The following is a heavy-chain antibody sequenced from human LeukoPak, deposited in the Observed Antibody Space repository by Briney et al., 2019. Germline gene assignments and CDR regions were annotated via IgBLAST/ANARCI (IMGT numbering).Heavy chain of an antibody. V-gene: IGHV4-34*01. CDR2: INHSGST. Sequence: TSETLSLTCAVYGGSFSGYYWSWIRQPPGKGLEWIGEINHSGSTNHNPSLKSRVTISVDTSKNQFSLKLSSVTAADTAVYYCARGVRTAMVYPNYYYYGMDVWGQGTTVTVSS. J-gene: IGHJ6*02. CDR1: GGSFSGYY. CDR3: ARGVRTAMVYPNYYYYGMDV. D-gene: IGHD5-18*01.